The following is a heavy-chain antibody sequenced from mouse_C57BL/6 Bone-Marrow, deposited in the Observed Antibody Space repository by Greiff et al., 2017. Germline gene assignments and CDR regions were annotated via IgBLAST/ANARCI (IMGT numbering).Heavy chain of an antibody. V-gene: IGHV1-53*01. CDR3: ARTPQYYCSLYYAMYY. CDR1: GYTFTSYW. Sequence: QVQLQQPGTELVKPGASVKLSCKASGYTFTSYWMHWVKQRPGQGLAWIGNINPSNGGTNYNEKVKSKATLTVDKSSSTADMQLSSLTSEDSAVYHCARTPQYYCSLYYAMYYWGQGTSVTGSS. D-gene: IGHD1-1*01. J-gene: IGHJ4*01. CDR2: INPSNGGT.